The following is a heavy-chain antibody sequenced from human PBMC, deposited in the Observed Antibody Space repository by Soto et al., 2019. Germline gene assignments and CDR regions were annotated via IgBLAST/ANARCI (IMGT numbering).Heavy chain of an antibody. J-gene: IGHJ5*02. V-gene: IGHV5-10-1*01. D-gene: IGHD6-19*01. CDR2: IDPSDSCT. CDR3: ASSPTLAVAGTVYNWFDX. Sequence: PVEALKISCKCSGYSLTSYWISWVRQMPGKGLEWMVRIDPSDSCTNYSPSFQGHVTISADKSISTAYLQWSSLKASDTAMYYCASSPTLAVAGTVYNWFDXWGQGTPVPVSX. CDR1: GYSLTSYW.